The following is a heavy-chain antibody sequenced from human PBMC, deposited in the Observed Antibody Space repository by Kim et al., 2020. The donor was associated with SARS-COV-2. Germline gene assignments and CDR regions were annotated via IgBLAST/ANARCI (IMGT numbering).Heavy chain of an antibody. J-gene: IGHJ6*02. CDR2: ESGGAT. V-gene: IGHV3-23*01. Sequence: ESGGATYYADSVKGRFTISRDNSKNTLFLQMHSLRAEDTAIYYCARTDLFWGQGTTVTVSS. CDR3: ARTDLF. D-gene: IGHD1-1*01.